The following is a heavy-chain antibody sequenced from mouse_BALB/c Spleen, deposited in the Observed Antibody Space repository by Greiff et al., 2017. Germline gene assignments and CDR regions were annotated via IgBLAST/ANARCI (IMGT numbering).Heavy chain of an antibody. CDR3: TRRGSSYYYAMDY. D-gene: IGHD1-1*01. Sequence: VKLQQPGAELVKPGASVKLSCKASGYTFTSYYMYWVKQRPGQGLEWIGGINPSNGGTNFNEKFKSKATLTVDKSSSTAYMQLSSLTSEDSAVYYCTRRGSSYYYAMDYWGQGTSVTVSS. V-gene: IGHV1S81*02. CDR2: INPSNGGT. J-gene: IGHJ4*01. CDR1: GYTFTSYY.